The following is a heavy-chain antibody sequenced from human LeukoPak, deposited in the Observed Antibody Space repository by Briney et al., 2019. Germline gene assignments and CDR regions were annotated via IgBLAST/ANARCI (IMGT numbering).Heavy chain of an antibody. CDR3: AKKDTSGWYGGDY. J-gene: IGHJ4*02. CDR2: ISYDGSNK. CDR1: GLTFSSYA. V-gene: IGHV3-30-3*02. Sequence: GGSLRLSCAASGLTFSSYAMHWVRQAPGKGLEWVAVISYDGSNKYYADSVKGRFTISRDNSKNTSDLQMNSLRAEDTAVYYCAKKDTSGWYGGDYWGQGTLVTVSS. D-gene: IGHD6-19*01.